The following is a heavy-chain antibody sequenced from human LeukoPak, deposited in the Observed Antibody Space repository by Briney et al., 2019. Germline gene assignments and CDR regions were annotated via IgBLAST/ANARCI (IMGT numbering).Heavy chain of an antibody. D-gene: IGHD5-18*01. CDR1: GASMGTHY. CDR2: LLDSWRT. V-gene: IGHV4-59*11. J-gene: IGHJ4*02. CDR3: ATIRRGSIYGYFDF. Sequence: SETLSLTCTVSGASMGTHYWSWLRQPPGKGLEWIGYLLDSWRTKDNPSLQSRVTLSADTSKNQFSLRLTSVTAADTAVYYCATIRRGSIYGYFDFWGQGILVTVSS.